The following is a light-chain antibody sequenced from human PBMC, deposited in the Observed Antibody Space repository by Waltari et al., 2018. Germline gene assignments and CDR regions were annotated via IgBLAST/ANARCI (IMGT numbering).Light chain of an antibody. J-gene: IGKJ1*01. V-gene: IGKV3-15*01. CDR1: QSVSSN. CDR2: GAS. Sequence: EIVMTQSPATLSVSPGERATLSCRASQSVSSNLAWYQQKPGQAPRLLISGASTRAPGVPARFSGSGSGTEFTLTISSVQSEDFAIYYCQQYDNWPRAFGQGTKVEIK. CDR3: QQYDNWPRA.